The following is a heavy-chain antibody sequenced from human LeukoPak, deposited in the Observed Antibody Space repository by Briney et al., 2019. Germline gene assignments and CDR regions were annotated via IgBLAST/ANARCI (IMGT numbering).Heavy chain of an antibody. CDR3: ARVGDYYDSGSYCMSGAFDV. V-gene: IGHV3-21*01. J-gene: IGHJ3*01. CDR1: GFTFSTYS. D-gene: IGHD3-10*01. CDR2: ISSNTNYI. Sequence: GGSLRLSCAASGFTFSTYSMNWVRQAPGKGLEWVSSISSNTNYIYYADSVKGRFTISRDNAKNSLYLQMNSLRAEDTAVYYCARVGDYYDSGSYCMSGAFDVWGQGTMVTVSS.